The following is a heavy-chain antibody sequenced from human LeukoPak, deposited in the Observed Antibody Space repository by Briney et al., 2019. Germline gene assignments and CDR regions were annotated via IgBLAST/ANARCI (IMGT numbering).Heavy chain of an antibody. Sequence: SETLSLTCSVSGGSINGNYWSWIRQPAGKGLEWIGLISASGNTNYNPSLEGRITMSVDASKNQFSLMLRSVTAADTAVYYCARDLAVPPYNWFDPWGQGTLVTVSS. CDR2: ISASGNT. CDR3: ARDLAVPPYNWFDP. J-gene: IGHJ5*02. D-gene: IGHD2-2*01. V-gene: IGHV4-4*07. CDR1: GGSINGNY.